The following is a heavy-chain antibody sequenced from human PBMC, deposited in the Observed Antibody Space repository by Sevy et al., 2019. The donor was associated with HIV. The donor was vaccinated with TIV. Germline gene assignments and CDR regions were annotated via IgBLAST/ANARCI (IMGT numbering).Heavy chain of an antibody. CDR1: GFPFNDHA. D-gene: IGHD4-17*01. CDR2: ISWNSRNI. CDR3: ARDGPVTTGEFDYGMDV. Sequence: GGSLRLSCAASGFPFNDHAMHWVRQVPGKGLEWVSGISWNSRNIGYADSVKGRFTISRDNARHFVYLEMNSLRAEDTAVYYCARDGPVTTGEFDYGMDVWGQGTTVTVSS. J-gene: IGHJ6*02. V-gene: IGHV3-9*01.